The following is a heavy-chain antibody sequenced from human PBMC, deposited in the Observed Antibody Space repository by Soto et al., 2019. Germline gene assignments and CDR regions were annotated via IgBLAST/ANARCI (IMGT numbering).Heavy chain of an antibody. CDR2: ISGSDDST. Sequence: EVQLLEAGGGLVQPGESLRLSCAASGFTFSSYAMSWVRQAPGKGLEWVSVISGSDDSTYYADSVKGRFTISRDNSKKTRYLQMNSLRAEDTAVYYCAKRSSPSTFDYWGQGTLVTVSS. J-gene: IGHJ4*02. CDR3: AKRSSPSTFDY. CDR1: GFTFSSYA. D-gene: IGHD6-6*01. V-gene: IGHV3-23*01.